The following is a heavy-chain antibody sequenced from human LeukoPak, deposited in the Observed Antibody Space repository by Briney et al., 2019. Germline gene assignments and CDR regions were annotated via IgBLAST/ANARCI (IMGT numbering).Heavy chain of an antibody. D-gene: IGHD1-26*01. Sequence: SETLSLTCSVSGGSISTYYWSWIRQPPGKELEWIGYIYYSGSTSYNPSLKSRVTISVDTSKNQSSLKVSSVTAADTGVYYCAREDATSDDDVFDIWGQGTMVTVFS. CDR3: AREDATSDDDVFDI. CDR2: IYYSGST. CDR1: GGSISTYY. V-gene: IGHV4-59*13. J-gene: IGHJ3*02.